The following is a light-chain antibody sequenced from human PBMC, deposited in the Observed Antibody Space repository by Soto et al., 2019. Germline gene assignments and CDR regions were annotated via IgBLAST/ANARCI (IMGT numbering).Light chain of an antibody. Sequence: DIQMTQSPSSLSASVGDRVTITCLASQDINNYLNWFQQKPGQAPKLLIYDASNLQTGVPSRFSGSGSGTDFTFTISSLQPEDIGTYYCQQYDNVPRTFCQGTRLEI. CDR1: QDINNY. CDR3: QQYDNVPRT. J-gene: IGKJ2*01. CDR2: DAS. V-gene: IGKV1-33*01.